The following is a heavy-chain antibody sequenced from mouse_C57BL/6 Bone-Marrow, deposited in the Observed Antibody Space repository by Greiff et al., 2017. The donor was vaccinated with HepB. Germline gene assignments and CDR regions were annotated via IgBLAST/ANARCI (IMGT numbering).Heavy chain of an antibody. CDR2: IDPSDSYT. D-gene: IGHD1-1*01. CDR1: GYTFTSYW. J-gene: IGHJ2*01. CDR3: AVFITTVVAPFDY. V-gene: IGHV1-59*01. Sequence: QVQLKQPGAELVRPGTSVKLSCKASGYTFTSYWMHWVKQRPGQGLEWIGVIDPSDSYTNYNQKFKGKATLTVDTSSSTAYMQLSSLTSEDSAVYYCAVFITTVVAPFDYWGQGTTLTVSS.